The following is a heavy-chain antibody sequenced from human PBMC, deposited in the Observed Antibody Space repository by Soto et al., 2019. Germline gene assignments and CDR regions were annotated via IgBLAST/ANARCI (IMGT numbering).Heavy chain of an antibody. V-gene: IGHV4-39*01. CDR2: IYYSGST. CDR3: ARLDPIEYSSSPTHGAFYY. CDR1: GGSISSSSYY. Sequence: SETLSLTCTVSGGSISSSSYYWGWIRQPPGKGLEWIGSIYYSGSTYYNPSLKSRVTISVDTSKNQFSLKLSSVTAADTAVYYCARLDPIEYSSSPTHGAFYYWGQGTLVTVSS. J-gene: IGHJ4*02. D-gene: IGHD6-6*01.